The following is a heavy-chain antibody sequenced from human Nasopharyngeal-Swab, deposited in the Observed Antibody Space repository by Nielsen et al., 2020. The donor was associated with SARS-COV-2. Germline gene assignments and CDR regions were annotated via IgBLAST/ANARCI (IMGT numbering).Heavy chain of an antibody. V-gene: IGHV3-21*01. J-gene: IGHJ6*03. CDR3: ASEVVGFYFYTNV. D-gene: IGHD1-26*01. CDR2: ITSSYDQK. Sequence: VRQAPGKGLEWVASITSSYDQKYYGDSVEGRFTISRDNARNSLYLEMNSLRVEDTAIYYCASEVVGFYFYTNVWGKGTTVTVSS.